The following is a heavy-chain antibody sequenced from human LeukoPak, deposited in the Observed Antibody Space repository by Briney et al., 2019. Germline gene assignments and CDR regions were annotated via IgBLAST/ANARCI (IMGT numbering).Heavy chain of an antibody. D-gene: IGHD3-22*01. Sequence: GGSLRLSCAASGFSFSMYRMSWVRQAPGKGLEWVANIKQDGSEKYHVDSVKGRFTISRDNAKNSLYLQMNSLRAEDTALYYCAKSPRYYYDSSGPDYWGQGTLVTVSS. CDR1: GFSFSMYR. J-gene: IGHJ4*02. CDR2: IKQDGSEK. V-gene: IGHV3-7*03. CDR3: AKSPRYYYDSSGPDY.